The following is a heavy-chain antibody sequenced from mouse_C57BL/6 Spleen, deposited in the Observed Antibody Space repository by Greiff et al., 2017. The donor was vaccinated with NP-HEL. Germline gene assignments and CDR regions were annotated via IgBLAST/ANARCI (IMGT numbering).Heavy chain of an antibody. Sequence: VKLVESGPGLVQPSQSLSITCTVSGFSLTSYGVHWVRQSPGKGLEWLGVIWSGGSTDYNAAFISRLSISKDKSKSQVFFKMNSLQADDTAIYYCTRRGYYYGSSYYAMDYWGQGTSVTVSS. J-gene: IGHJ4*01. CDR2: IWSGGST. CDR1: GFSLTSYG. V-gene: IGHV2-2*01. CDR3: TRRGYYYGSSYYAMDY. D-gene: IGHD1-1*01.